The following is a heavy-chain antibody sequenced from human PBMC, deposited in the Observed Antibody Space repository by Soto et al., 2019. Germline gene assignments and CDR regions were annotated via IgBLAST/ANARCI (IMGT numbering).Heavy chain of an antibody. CDR2: INHSGST. CDR3: ARAEYSSSWYYFDY. CDR1: GGSFSGYY. V-gene: IGHV4-34*01. Sequence: SETLSLTCAVYGGSFSGYYWSWIRQPPGKGLEWIGEINHSGSTNYNPSLKSRVTISVDTSKNQFSLKLSSVTAADTAVYYCARAEYSSSWYYFDYWGQGTLVTVSS. D-gene: IGHD6-13*01. J-gene: IGHJ4*02.